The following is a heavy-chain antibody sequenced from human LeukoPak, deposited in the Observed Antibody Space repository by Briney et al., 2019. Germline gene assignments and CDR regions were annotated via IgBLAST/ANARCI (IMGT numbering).Heavy chain of an antibody. CDR2: IHYTGST. CDR1: GGSISSYY. Sequence: SETLSLTCTVSGGSISSYYWSWIRQSPGKGLECIGYIHYTGSTNHNPSLKSRVTISVETSKNQFSLKLKSVTAADTAVYYCARGGYYGSGNDFRFDPWGQGTLVTVSS. CDR3: ARGGYYGSGNDFRFDP. J-gene: IGHJ5*02. D-gene: IGHD3-10*01. V-gene: IGHV4-59*01.